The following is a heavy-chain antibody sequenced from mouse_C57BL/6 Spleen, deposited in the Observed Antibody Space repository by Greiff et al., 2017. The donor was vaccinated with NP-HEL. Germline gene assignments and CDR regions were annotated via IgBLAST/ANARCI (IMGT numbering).Heavy chain of an antibody. V-gene: IGHV7-3*01. CDR3: ARLLITTGPDY. CDR2: IRNKANGYTT. Sequence: EVQLVESGGGLVQPGGSLSLSCAASGFTFTDYYMSWVRQPPGKALEWLGFIRNKANGYTTEYSASVKGRFTISRDNSQSILYLQMNALRAEDSATYYCARLLITTGPDYWGQGTTLTVSS. CDR1: GFTFTDYY. J-gene: IGHJ2*01. D-gene: IGHD1-1*01.